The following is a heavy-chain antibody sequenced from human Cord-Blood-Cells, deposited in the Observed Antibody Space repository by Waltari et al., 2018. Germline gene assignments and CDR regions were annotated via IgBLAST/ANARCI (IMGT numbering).Heavy chain of an antibody. CDR1: GYTFTGYY. Sequence: QVQLVQSGAEVKKPGASVKVSCKASGYTFTGYYMHWVRQAPGQGLEWMGRINPNRGGTNYAQKFQGRVTMTRDTAISTAYMGVSSLRSDDTAVYYCARGRCEQPGDNWCEGTLVTVSS. D-gene: IGHD2-8*01. CDR3: ARGRCEQPGDN. CDR2: INPNRGGT. J-gene: IGHJ4*02. V-gene: IGHV1-2*06.